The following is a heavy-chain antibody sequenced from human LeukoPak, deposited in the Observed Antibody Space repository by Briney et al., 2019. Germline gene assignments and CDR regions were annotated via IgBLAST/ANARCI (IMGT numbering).Heavy chain of an antibody. CDR2: ISAYNGNT. CDR1: GYTFTSYG. V-gene: IGHV1-18*01. CDR3: ARDRTGSSTRSYYYGMDV. J-gene: IGHJ6*02. Sequence: ASVKVSCKASGYTFTSYGVSWVRQAPGQVLEWMGWISAYNGNTNYAQKLQGRVTMTTDTSTSTAYMELRSLRSDDTAVYYCARDRTGSSTRSYYYGMDVWGQGTTVTVSS. D-gene: IGHD2-2*01.